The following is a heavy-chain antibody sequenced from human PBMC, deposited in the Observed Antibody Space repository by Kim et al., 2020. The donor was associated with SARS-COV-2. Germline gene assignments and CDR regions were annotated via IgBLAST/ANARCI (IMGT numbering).Heavy chain of an antibody. Sequence: YVASVKGRFTLSRDNSNSTLLLQMDSLRAEDTAVYYCAKNPTTFSPYYCDPWGRGALVTVSS. J-gene: IGHJ5*02. CDR3: AKNPTTFSPYYCDP. D-gene: IGHD3-10*01. V-gene: IGHV3-23*05.